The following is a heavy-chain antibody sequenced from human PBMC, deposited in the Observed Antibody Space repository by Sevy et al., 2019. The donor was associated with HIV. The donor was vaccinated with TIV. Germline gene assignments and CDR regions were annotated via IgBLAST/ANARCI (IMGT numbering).Heavy chain of an antibody. CDR2: IYYSGST. Sequence: SETLSLTCTVSGGSISSSSYYWGWIRQPPGKGLEWIGSIYYSGSTYYNPSLKSRVTISVDTSKNQFSLKLSSVTAAETAVYYCAGPWATYYYDSSGYYAFDIWGQGTMVTVSS. CDR3: AGPWATYYYDSSGYYAFDI. CDR1: GGSISSSSYY. J-gene: IGHJ3*02. V-gene: IGHV4-39*01. D-gene: IGHD3-22*01.